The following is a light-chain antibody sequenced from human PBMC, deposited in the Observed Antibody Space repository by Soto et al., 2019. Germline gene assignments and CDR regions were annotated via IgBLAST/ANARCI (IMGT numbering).Light chain of an antibody. Sequence: VLTHSPGTLSLSPGERATLSCRASQSVGGSYLAWFQQKPGQAPRLLIYVASTRATGVPDRFSGSGSATDFSLTINRLEPEDFAVHYCQHYGSSPLTFGQGTK. V-gene: IGKV3-20*01. J-gene: IGKJ1*01. CDR2: VAS. CDR3: QHYGSSPLT. CDR1: QSVGGSY.